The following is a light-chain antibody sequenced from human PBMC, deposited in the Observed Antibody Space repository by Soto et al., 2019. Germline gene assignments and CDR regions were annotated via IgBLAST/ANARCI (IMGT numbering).Light chain of an antibody. V-gene: IGLV2-14*01. CDR3: SSYTTGSTLYV. CDR1: SNDIGAYKY. J-gene: IGLJ1*01. CDR2: EVS. Sequence: QSALTQPASVSGSPGQSITISCTGSSNDIGAYKYVSWYQQYPGKAPKLIIFEVSNRPSGVSNRFSGSKSGNTASLTIAGLQAEDEDDYDCSSYTTGSTLYVFGGGTKLTVL.